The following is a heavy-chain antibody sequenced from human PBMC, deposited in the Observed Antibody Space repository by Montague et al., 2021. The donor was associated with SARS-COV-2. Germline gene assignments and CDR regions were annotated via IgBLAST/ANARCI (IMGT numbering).Heavy chain of an antibody. CDR3: ASHPSVLLWFGELLSDRFDP. Sequence: SETLSLTCTVSGGSISSYYWSWIRQPPGKGLEWIGSIYYSGSTYYNPSLKSRVTISVDTPKNQFSLKLSSVTAADTAVYYCASHPSVLLWFGELLSDRFDPWGQGTLVTVSS. V-gene: IGHV4-59*05. D-gene: IGHD3-10*01. CDR2: IYYSGST. CDR1: GGSISSYY. J-gene: IGHJ5*02.